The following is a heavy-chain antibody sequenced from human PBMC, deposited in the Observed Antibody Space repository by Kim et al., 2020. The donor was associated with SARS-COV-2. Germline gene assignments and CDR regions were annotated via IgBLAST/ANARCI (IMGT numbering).Heavy chain of an antibody. CDR1: GFTFSKSW. Sequence: GGSLRLSCAASGFTFSKSWMSWVRQAPGKGLEWVGLIKLKSDGGTTDYAAPVKVRFTVSRDDSTNTVYLQMHSLKIEDTAMYYCTAGTGFSDHDYWGQGALVTVSS. J-gene: IGHJ4*02. V-gene: IGHV3-15*01. CDR2: IKLKSDGGTT. CDR3: TAGTGFSDHDY. D-gene: IGHD2-8*02.